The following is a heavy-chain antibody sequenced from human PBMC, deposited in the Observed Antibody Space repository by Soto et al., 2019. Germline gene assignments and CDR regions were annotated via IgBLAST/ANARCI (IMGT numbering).Heavy chain of an antibody. Sequence: EVQLVESGGGLVQPGGSLRLSCAASGFTLSTYWMHWVRQAPGEGLVWVSRINSDGSSIIYADSVKGRFTISRENAKNTVYLQMNSLRAEDTAVYYCTRGRENYSYFDYWGQGILVTVSS. CDR3: TRGRENYSYFDY. CDR2: INSDGSSI. J-gene: IGHJ4*02. V-gene: IGHV3-74*01. CDR1: GFTLSTYW. D-gene: IGHD4-4*01.